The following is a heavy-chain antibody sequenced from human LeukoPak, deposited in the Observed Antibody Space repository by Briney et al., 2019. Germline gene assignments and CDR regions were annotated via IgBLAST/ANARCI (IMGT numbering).Heavy chain of an antibody. J-gene: IGHJ3*02. Sequence: GGSLRLSCAASGFTFSSYSMNWVRQAPGKGLEWVSSISSSSSYIDYADSVKGRFTISGDTAKNSLYLQMNSLRAEDTAVYYCARATGGKMEDAFDIWGQGTMVTVSS. D-gene: IGHD2-15*01. V-gene: IGHV3-21*01. CDR3: ARATGGKMEDAFDI. CDR1: GFTFSSYS. CDR2: ISSSSSYI.